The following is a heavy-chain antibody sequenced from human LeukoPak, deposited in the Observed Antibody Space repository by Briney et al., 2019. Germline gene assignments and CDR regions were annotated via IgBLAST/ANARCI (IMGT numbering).Heavy chain of an antibody. CDR3: ARDWVIAAAAPFDP. CDR2: ISSSSSYI. V-gene: IGHV3-21*01. J-gene: IGHJ5*02. CDR1: GFTFSSYS. Sequence: GGSLRLSCAASGFTFSSYSMNWVRQAPGKGLEWVSSISSSSSYIYYADSVKGRFTISRDNAKNSLYLQMNSLRAEDTAVYYCARDWVIAAAAPFDPWGQGTLVTVSS. D-gene: IGHD6-13*01.